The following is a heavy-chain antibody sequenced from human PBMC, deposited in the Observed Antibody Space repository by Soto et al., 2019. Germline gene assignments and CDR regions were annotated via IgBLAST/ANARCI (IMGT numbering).Heavy chain of an antibody. CDR1: GFSFSSYG. Sequence: AWGSLILSCAASGFSFSSYGMHWVRQAPGKGLEWVAVISYYVSNKYYADSVKGRFTISRDNSKNTLYLQMNSLRAEDTAVYYCPKEVVSYWGQETLLTTSS. CDR3: PKEVVSY. J-gene: IGHJ4*02. V-gene: IGHV3-30*18. CDR2: ISYYVSNK.